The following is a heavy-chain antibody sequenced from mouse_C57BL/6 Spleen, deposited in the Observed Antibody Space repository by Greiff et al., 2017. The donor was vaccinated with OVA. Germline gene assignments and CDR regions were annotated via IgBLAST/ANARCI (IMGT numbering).Heavy chain of an antibody. CDR3: TRNYGSSYGWFAY. V-gene: IGHV1-15*01. J-gene: IGHJ3*01. CDR1: GYTFTDYE. CDR2: IDPETGGT. D-gene: IGHD1-1*01. Sequence: QVTLKVSGAELVRPGASVTLSCKASGYTFTDYEMHWVKQTPVHGLEWIGAIDPETGGTAYNQKFKGKAILTADKSSSTAYMELRSLTSEDSAVYYCTRNYGSSYGWFAYWGQGTLVTVSA.